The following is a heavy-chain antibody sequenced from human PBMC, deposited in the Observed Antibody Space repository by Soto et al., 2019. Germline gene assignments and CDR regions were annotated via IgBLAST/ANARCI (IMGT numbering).Heavy chain of an antibody. J-gene: IGHJ4*02. CDR2: ISSSTSYM. V-gene: IGHV3-21*01. CDR3: ARFRRDGYNLDY. CDR1: GFTFSSYG. D-gene: IGHD5-12*01. Sequence: EVQLVESGGGLVKPGGSLRLSCAASGFTFSSYGMNWVRQAPGKGLEWVSSISSSTSYMYYADSVKGRFTISRDNASNSLYLQMNSLRAEDTAVYYCARFRRDGYNLDYWGQGTLVTVSS.